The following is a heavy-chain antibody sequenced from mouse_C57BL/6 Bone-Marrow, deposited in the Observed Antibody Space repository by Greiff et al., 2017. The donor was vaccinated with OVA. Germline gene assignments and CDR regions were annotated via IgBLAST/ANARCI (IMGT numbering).Heavy chain of an antibody. CDR1: GYTFTSYG. CDR2: IYPRSGNT. J-gene: IGHJ1*03. Sequence: VKLVEPGAELARPGASVKLSCKASGYTFTSYGISWVKQRTGQGLEWIGEIYPRSGNTYYNEKFKGKATLTADKSSSTAYMELSSLTSEDSAVYFCASSYYSRPRYFDVWGTGTTVTVSS. V-gene: IGHV1-81*01. D-gene: IGHD2-12*01. CDR3: ASSYYSRPRYFDV.